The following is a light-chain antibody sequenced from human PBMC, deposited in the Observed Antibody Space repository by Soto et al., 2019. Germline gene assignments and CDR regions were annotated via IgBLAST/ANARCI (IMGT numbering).Light chain of an antibody. CDR2: DVS. J-gene: IGLJ1*01. CDR3: CSYAGRYTYV. V-gene: IGLV2-11*01. CDR1: SSDVGGYTY. Sequence: QAVRTQPRSVSGSPGQSVSISCTGTSSDVGGYTYVSWYQQHPGKAPKVMIYDVSKRPSGVPDRFSGSKSGNTASLTISGLQSEDEADYYCCSYAGRYTYVFGTGTKVTVL.